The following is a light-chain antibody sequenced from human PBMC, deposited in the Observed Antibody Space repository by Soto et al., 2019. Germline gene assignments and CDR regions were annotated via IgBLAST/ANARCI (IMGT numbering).Light chain of an antibody. Sequence: QSALTQPASVSGSPGQSITISCTGTSSDVGGYNYVSWYQQHPGKAPKLIICEVSNRPSGVSNRFSGSKSGSTASLTISGLQAEDEADYFCSSYTNSKTEVFGTGTKVTV. V-gene: IGLV2-14*01. J-gene: IGLJ1*01. CDR1: SSDVGGYNY. CDR3: SSYTNSKTEV. CDR2: EVS.